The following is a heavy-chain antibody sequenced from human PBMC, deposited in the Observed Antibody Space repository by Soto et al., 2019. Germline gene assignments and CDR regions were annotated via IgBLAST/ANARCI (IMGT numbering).Heavy chain of an antibody. CDR3: AAGYFDWLLIDY. J-gene: IGHJ4*02. Sequence: SVKVSCKASGFTFTSSAVQWVRQARGQRLEWIGWVVVGSGNTNYAQKFQERVTITRDMSTSTAYMELSSLRSEDTAVYYCAAGYFDWLLIDYWGQGTLVTVSS. CDR2: VVVGSGNT. CDR1: GFTFTSSA. V-gene: IGHV1-58*01. D-gene: IGHD3-9*01.